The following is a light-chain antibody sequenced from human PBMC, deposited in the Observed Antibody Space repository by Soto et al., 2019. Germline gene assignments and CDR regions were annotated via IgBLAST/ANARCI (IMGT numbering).Light chain of an antibody. J-gene: IGKJ4*01. V-gene: IGKV3-11*01. CDR1: QSVSSY. CDR2: DAS. Sequence: EIVLTQSPATLSLSPGERATLSCRASQSVSSYFAWYQQKPGQAPRLLIYDASNRATGIPARFSGSGSGTDFTLTISSLEPEDFAVYYCQQRRNWPVTFGGGTKVEIK. CDR3: QQRRNWPVT.